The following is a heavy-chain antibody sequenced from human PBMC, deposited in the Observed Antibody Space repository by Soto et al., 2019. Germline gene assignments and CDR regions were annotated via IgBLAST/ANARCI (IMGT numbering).Heavy chain of an antibody. J-gene: IGHJ1*01. CDR2: IHYGGGT. CDR3: VGARYRGVGATSSEA. CDR1: VGSMSSYY. Sequence: SETLSLTCTVSVGSMSSYYWPWIRQPPGKGLEWIGFIHYGGGTVYNPALRSRVTVTVETSKKQFSLNLSSVTAADTAVYYCVGARYRGVGATSSEAWGQ. V-gene: IGHV4-59*01. D-gene: IGHD1-26*01.